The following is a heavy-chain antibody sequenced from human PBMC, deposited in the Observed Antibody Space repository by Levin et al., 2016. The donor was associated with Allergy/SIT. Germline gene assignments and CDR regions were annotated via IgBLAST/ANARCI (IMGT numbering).Heavy chain of an antibody. D-gene: IGHD3-3*01. CDR1: GGTFSSYA. V-gene: IGHV1-46*01. CDR2: INPSGGST. Sequence: ASVKVSCKASGGTFSSYAISWVRQAPGQGLEWMGIINPSGGSTSYAQKFQGRVTMTRDTSTSTVYMELSSLRSEDTAVYYCARQITIFGVVITSYFDYWGQGTLVTVSS. J-gene: IGHJ4*02. CDR3: ARQITIFGVVITSYFDY.